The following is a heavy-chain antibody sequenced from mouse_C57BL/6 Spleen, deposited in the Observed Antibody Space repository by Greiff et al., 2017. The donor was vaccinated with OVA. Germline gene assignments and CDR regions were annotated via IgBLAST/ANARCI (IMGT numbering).Heavy chain of an antibody. CDR2: INYDGSST. Sequence: EVQVVESEGGLVQPGSSMKLSCTASGFTFSDYYMAWVRQVPEKGLEWVANINYDGSSTYYLDSLKSRFIISRDNAKNILYLQMSSLKSEDTATYYCAREGSHYAMDYWGQGTSVTVSS. CDR1: GFTFSDYY. V-gene: IGHV5-16*01. J-gene: IGHJ4*01. CDR3: AREGSHYAMDY.